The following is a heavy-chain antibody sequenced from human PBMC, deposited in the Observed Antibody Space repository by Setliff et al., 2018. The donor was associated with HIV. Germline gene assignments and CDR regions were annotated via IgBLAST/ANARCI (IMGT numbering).Heavy chain of an antibody. V-gene: IGHV5-51*01. Sequence: GESLKISCKGSGYSFTSYWIGWVRQMPGKGLEWMGIIYPGDSDIRYSPSFQGQVTISADKSSSTAYLQWSSLKASDTAMYYCANSHSAYFVDAFDIWGQGTMVTISS. CDR2: IYPGDSDI. CDR1: GYSFTSYW. D-gene: IGHD3-22*01. J-gene: IGHJ3*02. CDR3: ANSHSAYFVDAFDI.